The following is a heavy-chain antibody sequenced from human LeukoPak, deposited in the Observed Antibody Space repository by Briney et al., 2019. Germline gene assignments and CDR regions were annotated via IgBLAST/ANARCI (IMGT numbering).Heavy chain of an antibody. V-gene: IGHV3-48*03. D-gene: IGHD2-2*01. CDR1: GFTFSSYE. CDR2: ISGSGGTI. J-gene: IGHJ3*02. Sequence: QPGGSLRLSCAASGFTFSSYEMNWVRQAPGKGLDWVSYISGSGGTINYVDSVKGRFTISRDNAKNSLYLQMNSLRAEDTAVYYCARDGGYCSSTSCQGSDAFDIWGQGTMVTVSS. CDR3: ARDGGYCSSTSCQGSDAFDI.